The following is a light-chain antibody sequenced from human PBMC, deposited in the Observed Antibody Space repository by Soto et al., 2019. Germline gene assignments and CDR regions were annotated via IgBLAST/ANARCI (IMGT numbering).Light chain of an antibody. J-gene: IGLJ1*01. CDR3: CSNAAGSTYV. CDR2: EAS. CDR1: RSDVRRHNL. V-gene: IGLV2-23*01. Sequence: QSVLAQPGPGTGPPRQAVLISCTGTRSDVRRHNLVSWYPQFPGQSPKLIIFEASKRPSGVSNRFSGSKSGSTASLTISGLQAEDEADYYCCSNAAGSTYVFGSGTKVTVL.